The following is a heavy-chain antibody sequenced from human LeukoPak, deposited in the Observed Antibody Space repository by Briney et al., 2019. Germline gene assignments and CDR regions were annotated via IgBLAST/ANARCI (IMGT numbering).Heavy chain of an antibody. V-gene: IGHV4-39*07. D-gene: IGHD3-10*01. CDR1: GGSISSSSHY. CDR3: AREGRVGVRGIRAFDY. CDR2: MYYSGGS. J-gene: IGHJ4*02. Sequence: SETLSLTCTVSGGSISSSSHYWGWIRQPPGKGLEWFGSMYYSGGSYYNPSLKSRVTISVDTSNNQFSLKLTSVTAVDTAVYYCAREGRVGVRGIRAFDYWGQGTLVTVSS.